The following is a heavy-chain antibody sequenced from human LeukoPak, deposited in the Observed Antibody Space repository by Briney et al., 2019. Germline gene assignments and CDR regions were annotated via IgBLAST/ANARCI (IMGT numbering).Heavy chain of an antibody. Sequence: SETLSLTCTVSGGSISSYYWSWIRQPPGKGLSGIGYFYTSGSTNYNPSLKSRVTISVDTSKNQFSLKLSSVTAADTAVYYCVRGWDYDSSGWGAFDIWGQGTMVTVSS. D-gene: IGHD3-22*01. V-gene: IGHV4-4*09. CDR1: GGSISSYY. CDR2: FYTSGST. CDR3: VRGWDYDSSGWGAFDI. J-gene: IGHJ3*02.